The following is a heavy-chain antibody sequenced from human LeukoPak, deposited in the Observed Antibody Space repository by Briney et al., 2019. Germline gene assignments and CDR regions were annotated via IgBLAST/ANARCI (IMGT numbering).Heavy chain of an antibody. CDR3: ARVVDGTSWYVYFDY. CDR2: ISAYNGNT. D-gene: IGHD2-2*01. CDR1: GYTFTSYG. J-gene: IGHJ4*02. Sequence: ASVKVSCKASGYTFTSYGISWVRQAPGQGLEWVGWISAYNGNTNYAQKLQGRVTMTTDTSTSTAYMELRSLRSDDTAVYYCARVVDGTSWYVYFDYWGQGTLVTVSS. V-gene: IGHV1-18*01.